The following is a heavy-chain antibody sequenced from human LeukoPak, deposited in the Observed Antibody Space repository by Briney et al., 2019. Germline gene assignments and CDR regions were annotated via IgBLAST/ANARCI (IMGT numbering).Heavy chain of an antibody. D-gene: IGHD2-15*01. CDR2: INPSGGST. V-gene: IGHV1-46*01. CDR3: ARDGDCSGGSCYSVVWRKNGMDV. CDR1: GYTFTSYY. Sequence: GASLKLSCKASGYTFTSYYMHWVRQAPGQGLEWMGIINPSGGSTSYAQKFQGRVTMTRDTSTSTVYMELSSLRSEDTAVYYCARDGDCSGGSCYSVVWRKNGMDVWGQGTTVTVSS. J-gene: IGHJ6*02.